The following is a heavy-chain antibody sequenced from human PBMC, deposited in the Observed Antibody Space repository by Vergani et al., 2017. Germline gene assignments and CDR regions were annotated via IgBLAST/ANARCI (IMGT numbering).Heavy chain of an antibody. V-gene: IGHV1-24*01. CDR2: VDPEDGET. CDR3: ATKILVGIVGATYYFDY. D-gene: IGHD1-26*01. CDR1: GYTLTELS. J-gene: IGHJ4*02. Sequence: QVQLVQSGAEVKKPGASVKVSCKVSGYTLTELSMHWVRQAPGKGLEWMGGVDPEDGETIYGQKFQGRVTMTEDPSTDTAYMELSSLRSEDTAVYYCATKILVGIVGATYYFDYWGQGTLVTVSS.